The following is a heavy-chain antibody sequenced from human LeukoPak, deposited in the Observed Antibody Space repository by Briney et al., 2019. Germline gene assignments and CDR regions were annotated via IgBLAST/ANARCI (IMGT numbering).Heavy chain of an antibody. J-gene: IGHJ4*02. Sequence: GGSLRLSCAASGFTVSSNYMSWVRQAPGKGLEWVSVIYSGRSTYYADSVKGRFTTSRDNSKNTLYLQMNSLRAEDTAVYYCARVKWLESFDYWGQGTLVTVSS. CDR1: GFTVSSNY. V-gene: IGHV3-66*01. D-gene: IGHD6-19*01. CDR3: ARVKWLESFDY. CDR2: IYSGRST.